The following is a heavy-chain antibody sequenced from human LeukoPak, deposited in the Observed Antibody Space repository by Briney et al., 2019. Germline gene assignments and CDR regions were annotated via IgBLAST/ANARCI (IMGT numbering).Heavy chain of an antibody. J-gene: IGHJ4*02. CDR3: AKLSRCSGGNCYYFDY. D-gene: IGHD2-15*01. CDR2: ISGSGDNT. V-gene: IGHV3-23*01. CDR1: GFTFSTYA. Sequence: GGSLRLSCAASGFTFSTYAMSWVRQAPGKGLEWVSVISGSGDNTLYADSVKGRFSISRDNSKNTMYLQMNSLRAEGTAVYYCAKLSRCSGGNCYYFDYWGQGTLVAVSS.